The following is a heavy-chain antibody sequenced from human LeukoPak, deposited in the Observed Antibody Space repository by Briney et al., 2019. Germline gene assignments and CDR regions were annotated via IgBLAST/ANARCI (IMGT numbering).Heavy chain of an antibody. CDR3: AGRLTGSYFDY. Sequence: GSLRLSCAASGFTFSSYAMSWVRQAPGKGLGWVSGISASGGSTYYADSVKGRFTISRDNSKNTLYLQMNSLRAEDTAVYYCAGRLTGSYFDYWGQGTLVTVSS. D-gene: IGHD3-9*01. J-gene: IGHJ4*02. CDR1: GFTFSSYA. V-gene: IGHV3-23*01. CDR2: ISASGGST.